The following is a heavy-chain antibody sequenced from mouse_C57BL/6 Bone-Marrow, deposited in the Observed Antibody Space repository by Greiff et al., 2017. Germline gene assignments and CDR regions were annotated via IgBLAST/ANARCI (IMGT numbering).Heavy chain of an antibody. Sequence: VQLQQSGPELVKPGASVKISCKASGYSFTGYYMNWVKQSPEKSLEWIGEINPSTGGTTYNQKFKAKATLTVDKSSSTAYMQLKNLTSEDTADYYCARDYDYDGEYWGQGTTLTVSS. CDR1: GYSFTGYY. D-gene: IGHD2-4*01. V-gene: IGHV1-42*01. CDR2: INPSTGGT. CDR3: ARDYDYDGEY. J-gene: IGHJ2*01.